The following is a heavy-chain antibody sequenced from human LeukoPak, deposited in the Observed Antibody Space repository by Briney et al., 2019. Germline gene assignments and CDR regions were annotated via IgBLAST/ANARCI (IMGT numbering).Heavy chain of an antibody. Sequence: SETLSLTCTVSGGSISSYYWSWIRQHPGKGLEWIGYIYYSGSTYYNPSLKSRVTISVDTSKNQFSLKLSTVTAADTAVYYCARGSVRYNWFDPWGQGTLVTVSS. D-gene: IGHD3-9*01. CDR1: GGSISSYY. V-gene: IGHV4-59*06. J-gene: IGHJ5*02. CDR2: IYYSGST. CDR3: ARGSVRYNWFDP.